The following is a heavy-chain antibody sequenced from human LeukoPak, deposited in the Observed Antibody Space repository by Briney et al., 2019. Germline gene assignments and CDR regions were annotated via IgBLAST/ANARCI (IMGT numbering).Heavy chain of an antibody. J-gene: IGHJ5*02. CDR1: GSSISNSNHY. CDR2: ISSSGST. D-gene: IGHD2-15*01. Sequence: SETLSLTCTVSGSSISNSNHYWGWIRQPPGKGLEWIGSISSSGSTYYNPSHKSRVTISVDMSKNQFSLKLSSVTAADTAVYYCAREGNGDVVVVAANPNWFDPWGQGTLVTVSS. CDR3: AREGNGDVVVVAANPNWFDP. V-gene: IGHV4-39*02.